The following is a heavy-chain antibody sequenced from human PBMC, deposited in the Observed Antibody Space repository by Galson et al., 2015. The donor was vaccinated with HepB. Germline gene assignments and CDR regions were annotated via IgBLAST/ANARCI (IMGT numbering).Heavy chain of an antibody. CDR2: IWYDGSNK. Sequence: SLRLSCAASGFTFSSYGMHWVRQAPGKGLEWVAVIWYDGSNKYYADSVKGRFTISRDNSKNTLYLQMNSLRAEDTAVYYCARDLIRLTGTTLGDYYGMDVWGQGTTVTVSS. V-gene: IGHV3-33*01. D-gene: IGHD1-7*01. J-gene: IGHJ6*02. CDR1: GFTFSSYG. CDR3: ARDLIRLTGTTLGDYYGMDV.